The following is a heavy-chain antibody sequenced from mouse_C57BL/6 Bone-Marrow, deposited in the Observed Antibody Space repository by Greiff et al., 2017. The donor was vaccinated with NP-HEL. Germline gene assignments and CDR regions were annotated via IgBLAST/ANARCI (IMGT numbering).Heavy chain of an antibody. J-gene: IGHJ3*01. V-gene: IGHV1-82*01. D-gene: IGHD2-5*01. CDR3: ARGEYSKGAY. Sequence: QVQLQQSGPELVKPGASVKISCKASGYAFSSSWMNWVKQRPGTGLEWIGRLYPGDGDTHSNGKFKGKATLTADKSSSTAYMQLSSLTSEDSAVYFCARGEYSKGAYWGQETLVTVSA. CDR2: LYPGDGDT. CDR1: GYAFSSSW.